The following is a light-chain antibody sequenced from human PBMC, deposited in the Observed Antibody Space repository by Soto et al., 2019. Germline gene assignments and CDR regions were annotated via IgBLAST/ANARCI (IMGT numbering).Light chain of an antibody. V-gene: IGLV2-14*01. J-gene: IGLJ1*01. CDR3: SSYRSGSTCV. CDR1: SGDVGGYAY. CDR2: EVS. Sequence: QSALTQPASVSGSPGQSITISCTGTSGDVGGYAYVSWYQQHPGKAPKLIIYEVSNRPSGVPNRFSASKSGNTASLAISGLQAEDEADYYCSSYRSGSTCVFGTGTKLTVL.